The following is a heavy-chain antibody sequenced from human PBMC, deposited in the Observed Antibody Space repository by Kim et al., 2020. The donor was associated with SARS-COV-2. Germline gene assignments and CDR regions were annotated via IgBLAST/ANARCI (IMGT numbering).Heavy chain of an antibody. CDR3: ARDPGGFTSTFDY. D-gene: IGHD3-16*01. J-gene: IGHJ4*02. Sequence: YAQTVKSRIAINPDPSKNQISLQLNSMTPEDTAVYFCARDPGGFTSTFDYWGQGTLVTVSS. V-gene: IGHV6-1*01.